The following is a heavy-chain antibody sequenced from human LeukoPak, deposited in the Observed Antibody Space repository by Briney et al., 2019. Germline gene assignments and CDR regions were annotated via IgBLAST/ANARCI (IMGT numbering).Heavy chain of an antibody. CDR3: ARAPYYDFWSGYPDC. CDR2: IIPILGIA. J-gene: IGHJ4*02. Sequence: SVKVSCKASGGTFSSYTISWVRQAPGQGLEWMGRIIPILGIANYAQKFQGRVTITADKSTSTAYMELSSLRSEDTAAYYCARAPYYDFWSGYPDCWGQGTLVTVSS. V-gene: IGHV1-69*02. CDR1: GGTFSSYT. D-gene: IGHD3-3*01.